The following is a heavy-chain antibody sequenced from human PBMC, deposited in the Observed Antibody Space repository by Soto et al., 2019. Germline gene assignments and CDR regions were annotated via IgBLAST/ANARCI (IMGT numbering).Heavy chain of an antibody. D-gene: IGHD6-19*01. CDR1: GGSISSSNW. CDR2: IYHSGST. V-gene: IGHV4-4*02. Sequence: SETLSLTCAVSGGSISSSNWWSWVRQPPGKGLEWIGEIYHSGSTNYNPSLKSRVTISVDKSKNQFSLKLSSVTAADTAVYYCAREPLIAVAGSSTHAFEPWGQGTLVTVS. CDR3: AREPLIAVAGSSTHAFEP. J-gene: IGHJ5*02.